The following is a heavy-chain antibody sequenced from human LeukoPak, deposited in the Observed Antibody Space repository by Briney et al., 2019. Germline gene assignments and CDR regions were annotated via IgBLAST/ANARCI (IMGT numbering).Heavy chain of an antibody. CDR2: ISSSSSYI. CDR3: ARDYMGRWDY. D-gene: IGHD5-24*01. CDR1: GFTFSSYS. V-gene: IGHV3-21*01. Sequence: GGPLRLSCAASGFTFSSYSMNWVRQAPGKGLEWVSSISSSSSYIYYADSVKGRFTISRDNAKNSLYLQMNSLRAEDTAVYCCARDYMGRWDYWGQGTLVTVSS. J-gene: IGHJ4*02.